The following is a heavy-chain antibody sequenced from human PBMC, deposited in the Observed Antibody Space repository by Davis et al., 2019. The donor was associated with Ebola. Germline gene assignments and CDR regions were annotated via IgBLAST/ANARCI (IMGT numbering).Heavy chain of an antibody. Sequence: ASVKVSCKASGYTFTSYDINWVRQATGQGLEWLGWMNPNSGNTGYAQKFQGRVTITADESTSTAYMKLSSLKSEDTAVYYCARSGVPAAIHGYGWFDPWGQGTLVTVSS. D-gene: IGHD2-2*01. V-gene: IGHV1-8*01. CDR3: ARSGVPAAIHGYGWFDP. CDR2: MNPNSGNT. J-gene: IGHJ5*02. CDR1: GYTFTSYD.